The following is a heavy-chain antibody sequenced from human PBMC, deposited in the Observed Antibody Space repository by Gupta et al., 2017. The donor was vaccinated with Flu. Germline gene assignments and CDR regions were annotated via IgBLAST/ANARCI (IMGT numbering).Heavy chain of an antibody. V-gene: IGHV3-48*03. J-gene: IGHJ4*02. D-gene: IGHD3-16*01. Sequence: EVQLVEPGGGLVRPGGCLRLSCAAPGLTFTNHALNWVPPAPGKGLEWVSFISSRAVTYYTDSVKGRFTISRDNAENSVYLQMNSLRAEDTAFYYCARGHWVSGGQGTLVTVSS. CDR3: ARGHWVS. CDR2: ISSRAVT. CDR1: GLTFTNHA.